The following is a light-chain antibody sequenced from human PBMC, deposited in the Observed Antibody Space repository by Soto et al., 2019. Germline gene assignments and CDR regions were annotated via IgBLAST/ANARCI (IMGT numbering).Light chain of an antibody. V-gene: IGKV3-20*01. CDR3: QHYGRSAYT. Sequence: EIVLTQSPGTLSLSPGERATLSCRASQSVSSNYLAWYQQKPGQAPRLLIYGASSRATGIPDRFSGSASGTDFTLTISRLEPEDFAVYYCQHYGRSAYTFGQGTTLESK. CDR1: QSVSSNY. CDR2: GAS. J-gene: IGKJ2*01.